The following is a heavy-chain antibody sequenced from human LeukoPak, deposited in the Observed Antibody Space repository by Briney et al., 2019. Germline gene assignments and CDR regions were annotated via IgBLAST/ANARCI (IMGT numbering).Heavy chain of an antibody. V-gene: IGHV4-59*01. CDR3: ARAYCSGGSCYSSRGMFDP. CDR2: IYYSGST. CDR1: GGSISTYY. Sequence: PSETLSLTCTVSGGSISTYYWSWIRQPPGKGLEWIGYIYYSGSTNYNPSLKSRVTISLDTSKNQFSLKLSSVTAAGTAVYYCARAYCSGGSCYSSRGMFDPWGQGTLVTVSS. D-gene: IGHD2-15*01. J-gene: IGHJ5*02.